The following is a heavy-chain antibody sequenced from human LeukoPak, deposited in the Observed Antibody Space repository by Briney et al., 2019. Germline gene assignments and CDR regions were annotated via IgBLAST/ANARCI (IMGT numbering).Heavy chain of an antibody. CDR1: GDSINSGNSH. CDR3: ASYFVGNGGRGY. V-gene: IGHV4-30-4*01. J-gene: IGHJ4*02. CDR2: VYDSWNN. Sequence: SQTLSLTCTVSGDSINSGNSHWTWIRQPPGRGLEWLGSVYDSWNNYYNPSLESRITMSVDTSKNQYSLELSSVIAADTAVYYCASYFVGNGGRGYWGQGALVTVSS. D-gene: IGHD3-10*02.